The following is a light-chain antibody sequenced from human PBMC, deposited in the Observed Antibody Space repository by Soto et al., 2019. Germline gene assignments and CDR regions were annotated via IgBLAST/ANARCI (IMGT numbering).Light chain of an antibody. Sequence: QSVLTQPASVSGSPGQSITISCTGTSSDVGGYNYVSWYQQHPGKAPKLMIYDVTYRPSGASNRFSGSKSGNTASLTISGLQAEDEDDYYCSLYTTNSTYVFGTGTKVTVL. J-gene: IGLJ1*01. CDR3: SLYTTNSTYV. V-gene: IGLV2-14*01. CDR2: DVT. CDR1: SSDVGGYNY.